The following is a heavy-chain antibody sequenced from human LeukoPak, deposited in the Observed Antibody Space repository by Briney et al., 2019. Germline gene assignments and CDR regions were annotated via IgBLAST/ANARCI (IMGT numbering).Heavy chain of an antibody. J-gene: IGHJ5*02. CDR1: GGSFSGYY. CDR2: INHSGST. D-gene: IGHD2-2*01. Sequence: PSETLSLTCAVYGGSFSGYYWSWIRQPPGKGLEWIGEINHSGSTNYNPSLKSRVTISVDTSKNQFSLKLSSVTAADTAVYYRARAGVVVPATNWFDPWGQGTLVTVSS. V-gene: IGHV4-34*01. CDR3: ARAGVVVPATNWFDP.